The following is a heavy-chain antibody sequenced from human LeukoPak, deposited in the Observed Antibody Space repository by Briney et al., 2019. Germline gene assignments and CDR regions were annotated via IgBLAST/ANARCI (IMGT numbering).Heavy chain of an antibody. Sequence: GRSLRLSCAASGFTSSSYGMHWVRQAPGKGLEWVAVIWYDGSNKYYADSVKGRFTISRDNSKNTLYLQMNSLRAEDTAVYYCARDPYDGGKGPFDYWGQGTLVTVSS. CDR1: GFTSSSYG. D-gene: IGHD4-23*01. CDR3: ARDPYDGGKGPFDY. V-gene: IGHV3-33*01. CDR2: IWYDGSNK. J-gene: IGHJ4*02.